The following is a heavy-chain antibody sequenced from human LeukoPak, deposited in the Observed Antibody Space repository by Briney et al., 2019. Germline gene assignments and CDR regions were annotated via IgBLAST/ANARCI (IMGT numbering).Heavy chain of an antibody. CDR1: GFTFSSYS. V-gene: IGHV3-23*01. J-gene: IGHJ6*03. CDR3: AKSPLGQIYYYYMDV. Sequence: GGSVRLSCAACGFTFSSYSMSWVRQAPGMGLAWVSAISSSGGSTYYADSVKGRFTISRDNAKNTLYLQMNSLRAEDTGVYYCAKSPLGQIYYYYMDVWGKGTTVTVSS. CDR2: ISSSGGST.